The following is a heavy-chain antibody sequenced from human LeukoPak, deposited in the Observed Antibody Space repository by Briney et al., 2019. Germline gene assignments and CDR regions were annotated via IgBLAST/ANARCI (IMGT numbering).Heavy chain of an antibody. J-gene: IGHJ4*02. V-gene: IGHV6-1*01. D-gene: IGHD2-2*02. CDR2: TYYRSKWYN. CDR3: ARDFGYCSSTSCYTGGDYFDY. CDR1: GDSVSSNSAA. Sequence: SQTLSLTCAISGDSVSSNSAAWNWIRQSPSRGLEWLGRTYYRSKWYNDYAVSVKSRITINPDTSKNQFSLQLNSVTPEDTAVYYCARDFGYCSSTSCYTGGDYFDYWGQGTLVTVSS.